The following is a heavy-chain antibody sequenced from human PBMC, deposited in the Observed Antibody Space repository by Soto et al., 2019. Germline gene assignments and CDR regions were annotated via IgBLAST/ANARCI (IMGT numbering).Heavy chain of an antibody. J-gene: IGHJ4*02. D-gene: IGHD3-22*01. V-gene: IGHV3-33*01. Sequence: GGSLRLSCAASGFTFSSYGMHWVRQAPGKGLEWVAVIWYDGSNKYYADSVKGRFTISRDNSKNTLYLQMNSLRAEDTAVYYCAREGYYDSSGTRRITDYWGQGTLVTVSS. CDR2: IWYDGSNK. CDR3: AREGYYDSSGTRRITDY. CDR1: GFTFSSYG.